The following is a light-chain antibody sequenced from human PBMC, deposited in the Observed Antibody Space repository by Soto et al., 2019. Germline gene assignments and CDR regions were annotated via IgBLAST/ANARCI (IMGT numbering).Light chain of an antibody. V-gene: IGKV3-15*01. Sequence: EIVMTQSPATLSVSPGESATLSCSASQSVSSNLAWHQQKPGQAPRILMYDASTRATGISARFSGSGSGTGFTLTISSLQSEDFAVYYCQKYHNWPINFGQGTRMEIK. CDR3: QKYHNWPIN. J-gene: IGKJ5*01. CDR1: QSVSSN. CDR2: DAS.